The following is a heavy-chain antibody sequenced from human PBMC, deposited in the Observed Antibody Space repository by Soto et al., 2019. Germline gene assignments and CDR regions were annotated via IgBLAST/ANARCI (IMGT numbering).Heavy chain of an antibody. CDR1: GGAIGRGGYY. CDR3: ARVGYGYHPDY. Sequence: PSETLSLTCTVPGGAIGRGGYYWRCIREQPGKGLEWIGYMYFSGSTYYNPSLKRRVTLTVYTSKKQLPQKLSSVTAADTAVYYCARVGYGYHPDYWGQRTLVAVSS. J-gene: IGHJ4*02. V-gene: IGHV4-31*03. CDR2: MYFSGST. D-gene: IGHD5-12*01.